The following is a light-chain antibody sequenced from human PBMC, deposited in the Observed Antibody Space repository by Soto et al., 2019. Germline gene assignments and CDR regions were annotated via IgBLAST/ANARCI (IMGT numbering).Light chain of an antibody. CDR3: SSYAGANIVV. CDR2: EVS. V-gene: IGLV2-8*01. J-gene: IGLJ2*01. Sequence: QSALTQPPSASGSPGQSVTISCTGTSSDVGGYNFVSWYQQHPGKAPKLMIYEVSERPSGVPDRFSGSKSGNTASLTVSGLQAEEEADYCCSSYAGANIVVFGGGTQVTVL. CDR1: SSDVGGYNF.